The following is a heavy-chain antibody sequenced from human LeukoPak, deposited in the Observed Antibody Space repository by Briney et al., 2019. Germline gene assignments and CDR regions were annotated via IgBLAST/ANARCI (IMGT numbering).Heavy chain of an antibody. CDR2: IYYSGST. CDR1: GGSISSGAYY. V-gene: IGHV4-31*03. J-gene: IGHJ5*02. D-gene: IGHD6-25*01. Sequence: SETLSLTCTVSGGSISSGAYYWSWIRQHPGKGLEWIGNIYYSGSTYYNPSLKSRVTISVDTSKNQFSLKLSSVTAADTAVYYCARYSSAWFDPWGQGTLVTVSS. CDR3: ARYSSAWFDP.